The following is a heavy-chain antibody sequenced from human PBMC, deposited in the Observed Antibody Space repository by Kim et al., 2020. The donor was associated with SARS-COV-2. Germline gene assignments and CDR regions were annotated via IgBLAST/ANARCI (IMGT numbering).Heavy chain of an antibody. CDR2: IRSRGDRYAT. Sequence: GGSLRLSCAASGFTFSGSAMHWVRQASGKGLEWVGRIRSRGDRYATAYAASVKGRFTSAMDDSKNTSYLQMNSLKTEDTAGYYCTRVSWGYAINDYYYGMDVWGQGTTVTVSS. V-gene: IGHV3-73*01. CDR3: TRVSWGYAINDYYYGMDV. CDR1: GFTFSGSA. D-gene: IGHD2-8*01. J-gene: IGHJ6*02.